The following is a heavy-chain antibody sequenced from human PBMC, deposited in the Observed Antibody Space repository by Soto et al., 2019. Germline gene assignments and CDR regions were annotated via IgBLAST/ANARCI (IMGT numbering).Heavy chain of an antibody. V-gene: IGHV4-4*07. J-gene: IGHJ4*02. CDR1: GGSISSYH. CDR2: IYTAGRT. Sequence: QVQLQESGPGLVEPSETLSLTCTVSGGSISSYHWSWIRQPAGKGLEWIGRIYTAGRTNYNPSLKSRVTMSVDTSKNQFSLKLSSVTAADTAVYYCASLGYSSSVNDYWGQGTLVTVSS. CDR3: ASLGYSSSVNDY. D-gene: IGHD6-13*01.